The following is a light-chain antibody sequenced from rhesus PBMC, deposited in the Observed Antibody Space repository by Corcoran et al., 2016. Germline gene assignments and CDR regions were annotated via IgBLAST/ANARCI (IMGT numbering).Light chain of an antibody. J-gene: IGLJ1*01. Sequence: QAAPTQSPSVSGSPGQSVNISCSGTTSDIGAYDRVSWYQQHPGKAPKLLIYDVSKRPSGVSARFSGFKSGSTASLTISGLQAEDEADYYCCSHATSDIYIFGVGTRLTVL. CDR3: CSHATSDIYI. CDR2: DVS. V-gene: IGLV2-13*03. CDR1: TSDIGAYDR.